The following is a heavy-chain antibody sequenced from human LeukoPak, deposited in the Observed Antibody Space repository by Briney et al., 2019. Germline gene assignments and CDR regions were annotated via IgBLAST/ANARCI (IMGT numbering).Heavy chain of an antibody. CDR2: INPSGGST. Sequence: ASVKVSCKASGYTFTSYYMHRVRQAPGQGLEWMGIINPSGGSTSYAQKFQGRVTMTRDTSTSTVYMELSSLRSEDTAVYYCARDYFSRAALLGYFDLWGRGTLVTVSS. J-gene: IGHJ2*01. CDR1: GYTFTSYY. D-gene: IGHD2-15*01. V-gene: IGHV1-46*01. CDR3: ARDYFSRAALLGYFDL.